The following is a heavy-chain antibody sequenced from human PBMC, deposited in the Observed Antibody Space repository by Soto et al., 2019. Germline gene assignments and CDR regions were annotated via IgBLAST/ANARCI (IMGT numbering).Heavy chain of an antibody. V-gene: IGHV1-69*02. J-gene: IGHJ4*02. Sequence: QVQLVQSGAEVKKPGSSVKVSCKASGGTFSSYTISWVRQAPGQGLEWMGRIIPILGIANYAQKFQGRVTITADKSTSTAYMELSSLRSEGTAVYYCASDRVHYDFWSGYYDYWGQGTLVTVSS. CDR2: IIPILGIA. D-gene: IGHD3-3*01. CDR3: ASDRVHYDFWSGYYDY. CDR1: GGTFSSYT.